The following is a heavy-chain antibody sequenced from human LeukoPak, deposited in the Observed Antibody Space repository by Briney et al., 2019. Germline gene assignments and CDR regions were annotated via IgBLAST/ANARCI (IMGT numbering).Heavy chain of an antibody. V-gene: IGHV3-30*02. CDR2: IRYDGSNK. CDR3: AKDPTPYCGGDCYSAGWVY. D-gene: IGHD2-21*02. Sequence: GGSLRLSCAASGFTFSSYGMHWVRQAPGKGLEWVAFIRYDGSNKYYADSVKGRFTISRDNSKNTLYLQMNSLRAEDTAVYYCAKDPTPYCGGDCYSAGWVYWGQGTLVTVSS. J-gene: IGHJ4*02. CDR1: GFTFSSYG.